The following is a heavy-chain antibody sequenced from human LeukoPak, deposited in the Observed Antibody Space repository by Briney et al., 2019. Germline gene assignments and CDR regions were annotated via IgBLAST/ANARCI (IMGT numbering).Heavy chain of an antibody. J-gene: IGHJ4*02. D-gene: IGHD6-6*01. Sequence: PGGSLRLSCAASGFTVSSNYMSWVRQAPGKGLEWVSVIYSGGSTYYADSVKGRFTISRDNSKNTLYLQMNSLRAEDTAVYYCARSYSSSSPGGYWGQGTLVTVSS. CDR2: IYSGGST. CDR1: GFTVSSNY. V-gene: IGHV3-53*01. CDR3: ARSYSSSSPGGY.